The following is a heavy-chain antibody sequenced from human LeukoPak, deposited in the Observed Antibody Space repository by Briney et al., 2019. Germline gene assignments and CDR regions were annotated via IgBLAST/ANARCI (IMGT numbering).Heavy chain of an antibody. CDR2: IYYSGST. V-gene: IGHV4-59*08. J-gene: IGHJ4*02. D-gene: IGHD6-19*01. CDR1: GGSISSYY. Sequence: SETLSLTCTVSGGSISSYYWSWIRQPPGKGLEWIGYIYYSGSTKYNPSLKSRVTISVDTSKNQFSLKLTSVTAADTAVYYCARFPEEQWLVRSFDCWGQGTLVTVSS. CDR3: ARFPEEQWLVRSFDC.